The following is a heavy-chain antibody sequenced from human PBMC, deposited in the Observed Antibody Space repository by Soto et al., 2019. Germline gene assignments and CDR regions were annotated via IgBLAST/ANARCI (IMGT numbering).Heavy chain of an antibody. CDR1: GFTFDDYA. Sequence: EVQLVESGGGLVQPGRSLRLSCAASGFTFDDYAMHWVRQAPGKGLEWVSGISWNSGSIGYADSVKGRFTISRDNAKNSLYLQMNSLRAEDTALYYCTKDPAYDILTGYSGSFDYWGQGTLVTVSS. V-gene: IGHV3-9*01. CDR2: ISWNSGSI. D-gene: IGHD3-9*01. CDR3: TKDPAYDILTGYSGSFDY. J-gene: IGHJ4*02.